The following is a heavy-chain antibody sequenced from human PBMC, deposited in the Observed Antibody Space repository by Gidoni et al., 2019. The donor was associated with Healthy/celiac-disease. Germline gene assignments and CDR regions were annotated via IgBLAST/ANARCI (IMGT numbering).Heavy chain of an antibody. CDR3: ARRSGIFPFDY. CDR2: ISYDGSNK. J-gene: IGHJ4*02. D-gene: IGHD6-13*01. V-gene: IGHV3-30-3*01. CDR1: GFTCSSYA. Sequence: QVQLVESGGGVVQPGRSLRLSCAASGFTCSSYAMQWVRQAPGKGLEWVAVISYDGSNKYYADSVKGRFTISRDNSKNTLYLQMNSLRAEDTAVYYCARRSGIFPFDYWGQGTLVTVSS.